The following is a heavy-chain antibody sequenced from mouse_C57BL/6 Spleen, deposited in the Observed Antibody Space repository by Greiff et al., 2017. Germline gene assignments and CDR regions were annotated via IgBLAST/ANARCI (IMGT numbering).Heavy chain of an antibody. CDR3: ALSRGRLRLGY. Sequence: VQLQQPGAELVKPGASVKLSCKASGYTFTSYWMQWVKQRPGQGLEWIGEIDPSASYTKYNQKFKGKATLTIATSSHTAHMQLISLTSEDSAVYYCALSRGRLRLGYWGQGTTLTVSS. CDR1: GYTFTSYW. CDR2: IDPSASYT. V-gene: IGHV1-50*01. J-gene: IGHJ2*01. D-gene: IGHD3-2*02.